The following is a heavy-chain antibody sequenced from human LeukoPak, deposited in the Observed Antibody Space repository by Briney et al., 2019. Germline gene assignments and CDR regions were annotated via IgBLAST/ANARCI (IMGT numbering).Heavy chain of an antibody. CDR2: INHSGST. Sequence: TSETLSLTCTVSGGSMNNYYWSWIRQPPGKGLEWIGEINHSGSTNYNPSLKSRVTISVDTSKNQFSLKLSSVTAADTAVYYCARGHGTIFGVVITSSQDYYYYGMDVWGQGTTVTVSS. V-gene: IGHV4-34*01. D-gene: IGHD3-3*01. CDR3: ARGHGTIFGVVITSSQDYYYYGMDV. J-gene: IGHJ6*02. CDR1: GGSMNNYY.